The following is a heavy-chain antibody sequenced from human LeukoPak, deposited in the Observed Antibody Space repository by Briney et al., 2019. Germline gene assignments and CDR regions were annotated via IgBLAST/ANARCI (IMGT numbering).Heavy chain of an antibody. V-gene: IGHV3-21*01. CDR2: ISINSSYI. CDR3: ARDLPRVGWFGVEYRGV. J-gene: IGHJ6*04. Sequence: GGSLRLSCAASGFTFSSYSMNWVRQAPGKGLEWVSSISINSSYIYYADSVKGRFTISRDNAKNSLYLQMNSLRAEDTAVYYCARDLPRVGWFGVEYRGVWGKGTPVTVSS. CDR1: GFTFSSYS. D-gene: IGHD3-10*01.